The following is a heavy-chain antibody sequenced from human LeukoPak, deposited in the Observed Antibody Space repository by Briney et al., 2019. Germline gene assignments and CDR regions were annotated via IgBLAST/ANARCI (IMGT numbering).Heavy chain of an antibody. CDR1: GGSISSYS. V-gene: IGHV4-4*07. Sequence: SETLSLTCTVSGGSISSYSWSWIRQPAGKGLEWLGRIYTSGSTNFNPSLKSRVTISVDTSKNQFSLKLSSVTAADTAVYYCASSPPNYYYYYMDVWGKGTTVTVSS. CDR3: ASSPPNYYYYYMDV. J-gene: IGHJ6*03. CDR2: IYTSGST.